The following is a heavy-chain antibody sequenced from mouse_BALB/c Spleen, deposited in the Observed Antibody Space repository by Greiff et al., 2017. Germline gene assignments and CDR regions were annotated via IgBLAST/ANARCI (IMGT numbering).Heavy chain of an antibody. V-gene: IGHV14-3*02. CDR1: GFNIKDTY. Sequence: EVQLQQSGAELVKPGASVKLSCTASGFNIKDTYMHWVKQRPEQGLEWIGRINPANGNTKYDPKFQGKATITADTSSNTAYLQLSSLTSEDTAVYYCARDSPLAYWGQGTLVTVSA. CDR3: ARDSPLAY. CDR2: INPANGNT. J-gene: IGHJ3*01.